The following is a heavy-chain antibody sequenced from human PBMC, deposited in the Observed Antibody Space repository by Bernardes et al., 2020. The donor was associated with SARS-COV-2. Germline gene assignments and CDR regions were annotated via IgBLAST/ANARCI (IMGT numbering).Heavy chain of an antibody. J-gene: IGHJ4*02. CDR3: ARTFYYDRGGDTLFDY. V-gene: IGHV1-2*02. CDR2: ISPKSGAT. D-gene: IGHD2-21*02. Sequence: ASVKVSCTASVYTFSDYYTHWLRQAPGRGLEWMGWISPKSGATNHAQKFQGRVTMTRDTSISTDYMELSRLRSDDTAVYYCARTFYYDRGGDTLFDYWGQGTPVTVSS. CDR1: VYTFSDYY.